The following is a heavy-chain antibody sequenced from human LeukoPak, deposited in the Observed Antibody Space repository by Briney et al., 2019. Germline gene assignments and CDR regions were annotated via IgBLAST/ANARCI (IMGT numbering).Heavy chain of an antibody. J-gene: IGHJ5*02. D-gene: IGHD6-13*01. CDR2: ASKSGAGT. V-gene: IGHV3-23*01. Sequence: GGSLRLSCEASGFTFSNYAMNWVRQAPGKGLEWVATASKSGAGTYYADSVKGRFTVSRDNTKNTVYLQMNSLRAEDTAVYYCARSRYSGSCQSWGQGTQVTVSS. CDR3: ARSRYSGSCQS. CDR1: GFTFSNYA.